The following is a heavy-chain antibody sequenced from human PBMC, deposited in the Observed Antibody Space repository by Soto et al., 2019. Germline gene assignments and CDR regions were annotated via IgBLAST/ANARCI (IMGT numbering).Heavy chain of an antibody. V-gene: IGHV6-1*01. CDR2: TYYKSKWYD. D-gene: IGHD1-20*01. Sequence: SQTLSLTCAISGDSVSSNNAAWTWIRQSPSRGLEWLGRTYYKSKWYDDYAVSVKSRIIINPDTSQNQFALQLKSVSPEDTAVYYCAREWVRPARRGILYHHGMDVWGQGTTVTVSS. CDR1: GDSVSSNNAA. CDR3: AREWVRPARRGILYHHGMDV. J-gene: IGHJ6*02.